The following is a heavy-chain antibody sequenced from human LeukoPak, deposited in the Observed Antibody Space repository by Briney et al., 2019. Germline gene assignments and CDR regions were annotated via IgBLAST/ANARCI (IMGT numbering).Heavy chain of an antibody. V-gene: IGHV3-23*01. CDR2: ISGSGGST. D-gene: IGHD3-10*01. Sequence: GGSLRLSCAASGFTFSTCVMTWVRQAPGKGLEWVSAISGSGGSTYNADSVKGRFTLSRDYSKNTLYLQMNSLRAEDTAGYYCGGSGSYYRLDYWGQGTLVTVS. J-gene: IGHJ4*02. CDR3: GGSGSYYRLDY. CDR1: GFTFSTCV.